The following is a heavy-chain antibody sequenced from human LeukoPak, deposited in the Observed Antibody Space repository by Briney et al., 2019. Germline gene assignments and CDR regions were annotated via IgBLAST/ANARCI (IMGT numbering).Heavy chain of an antibody. D-gene: IGHD2-2*01. Sequence: SETLSLTCAVYGGSFSGYYWSWIRQSPGKGLEWIGEINDSGSTYYNPSLKSRVTISVDTSKNQFSLKLSSVTAADTAVYYCARQRGYCSSTSCYSLDAFDIWGQGTMVTVSS. CDR3: ARQRGYCSSTSCYSLDAFDI. V-gene: IGHV4-34*01. CDR2: INDSGST. CDR1: GGSFSGYY. J-gene: IGHJ3*02.